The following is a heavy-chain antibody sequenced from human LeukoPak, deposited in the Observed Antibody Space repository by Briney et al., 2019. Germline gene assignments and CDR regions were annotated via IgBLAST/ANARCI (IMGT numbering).Heavy chain of an antibody. V-gene: IGHV3-21*01. CDR3: ASFGTRRYYDILTGYYNANDY. J-gene: IGHJ4*02. CDR1: GFTFSSYS. D-gene: IGHD3-9*01. Sequence: KPGGSLTLSCAASGFTFSSYSMIWLRQAPGKGLEWVSSISSSSSYIYYADSVKGRFTISRDNAKNSLYLQMNSLRAEDTAVYYCASFGTRRYYDILTGYYNANDYWGQGTLVTVSS. CDR2: ISSSSSYI.